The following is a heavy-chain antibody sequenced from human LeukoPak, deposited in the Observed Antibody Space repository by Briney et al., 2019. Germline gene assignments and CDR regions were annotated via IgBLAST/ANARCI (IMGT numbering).Heavy chain of an antibody. CDR2: ISAYNGNT. CDR3: ARAHYDSSGYYYYYYYGMDV. D-gene: IGHD3-22*01. V-gene: IGHV1-18*01. J-gene: IGHJ6*02. Sequence: ASVKVSCKASGYTFTSYGISWVRQAPGQGLEWMGWISAYNGNTNYAQKHQGRVTMTTDTSTSTAYMELRSLRSDDTAVYYCARAHYDSSGYYYYYYYGMDVWGQGTTVTVSS. CDR1: GYTFTSYG.